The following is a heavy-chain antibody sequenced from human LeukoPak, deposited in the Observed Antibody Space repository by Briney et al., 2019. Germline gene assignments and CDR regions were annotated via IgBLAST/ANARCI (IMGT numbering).Heavy chain of an antibody. D-gene: IGHD3-3*02. CDR1: GYTFSDFY. CDR3: ARVRLADERAWAY. CDR2: ITPKSGDT. V-gene: IGHV1-2*02. Sequence: ASVRVSCKASGYTFSDFYIHWVRQAPGQGLEYVGWITPKSGDTYSPQRFQGRVTMTRDASISTAYMELSSLRSDDTAVYFCARVRLADERAWAYWGQGTLVTVSS. J-gene: IGHJ4*02.